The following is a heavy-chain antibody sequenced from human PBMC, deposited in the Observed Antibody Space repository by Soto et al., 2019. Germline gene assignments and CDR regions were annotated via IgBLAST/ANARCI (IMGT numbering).Heavy chain of an antibody. D-gene: IGHD5-18*01. CDR3: ARGDGYSPNMELQFGMDV. CDR2: IDPNSGAT. CDR1: GYIRTGYS. V-gene: IGHV1-2*02. J-gene: IGHJ6*02. Sequence: QVDLVQSAAEVRRPGSSVKVSCTAVGYIRTGYSLHLVRQAPGQGLEWMGWIDPNSGATNSAEKFHGRVSMTRDASIRVAYMELSSLRSDDTSVYYCARGDGYSPNMELQFGMDVWGQGTTISVSS.